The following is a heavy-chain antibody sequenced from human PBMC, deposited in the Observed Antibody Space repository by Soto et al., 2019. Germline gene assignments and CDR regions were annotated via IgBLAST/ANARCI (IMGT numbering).Heavy chain of an antibody. CDR2: IYYSGST. J-gene: IGHJ4*02. CDR3: ARPYSGSRRYFDY. CDR1: GGSISSSSYY. D-gene: IGHD1-26*01. V-gene: IGHV4-39*01. Sequence: SETLPHTCTVSGGSISSSSYYWGWIRKPPGKGLEWIGSIYYSGSTYYNPSLKSRVTISVDTSKNQFSLKLSSVTAADTAVYYCARPYSGSRRYFDYWGQGTLVTVSS.